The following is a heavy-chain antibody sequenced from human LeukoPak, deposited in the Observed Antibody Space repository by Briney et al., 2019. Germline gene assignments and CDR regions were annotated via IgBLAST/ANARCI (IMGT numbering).Heavy chain of an antibody. D-gene: IGHD6-13*01. CDR3: ARAGANGIEAAGSLRY. J-gene: IGHJ4*02. V-gene: IGHV4-59*01. Sequence: KPSETLSLTCAVSGGSFSTYYWSWIKQPPGKGLEWIGVIYYTGTTNYNPSLKSRVNISVGTSKNQFSLKLSSVTAAETAVYYCARAGANGIEAAGSLRYWGQGTLVTVSS. CDR2: IYYTGTT. CDR1: GGSFSTYY.